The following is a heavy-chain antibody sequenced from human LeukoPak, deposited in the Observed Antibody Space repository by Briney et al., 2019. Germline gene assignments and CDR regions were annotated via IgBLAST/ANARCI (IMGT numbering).Heavy chain of an antibody. D-gene: IGHD6-13*01. Sequence: GGSLRLSCAASGFTFSSYWMHWVRQAPGKGLLWVSRIKTDGSSTTYADSVKGRFTISRDNAKNTLYLQMNSLRVEDTALYYCASQQLGDGSVDYWGQGTLVTVSS. CDR3: ASQQLGDGSVDY. CDR1: GFTFSSYW. V-gene: IGHV3-74*01. J-gene: IGHJ4*02. CDR2: IKTDGSST.